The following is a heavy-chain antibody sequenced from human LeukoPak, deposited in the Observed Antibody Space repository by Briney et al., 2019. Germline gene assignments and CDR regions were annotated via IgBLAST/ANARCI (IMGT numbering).Heavy chain of an antibody. Sequence: GASVKVSCRASGYTFSAYYIHWVRQAPGQGLEWMGRINPNSGGTNYAQKFQARVTMTRDTSISTAYMELSRLRSDDTALYYCARAAYYYDGSGYYLGDWGQGTLVTVSS. J-gene: IGHJ4*02. CDR2: INPNSGGT. CDR1: GYTFSAYY. D-gene: IGHD3-22*01. V-gene: IGHV1-2*06. CDR3: ARAAYYYDGSGYYLGD.